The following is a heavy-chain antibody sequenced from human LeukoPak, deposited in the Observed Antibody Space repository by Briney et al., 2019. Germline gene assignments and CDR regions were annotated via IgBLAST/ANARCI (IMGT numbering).Heavy chain of an antibody. J-gene: IGHJ4*02. CDR2: TSSSDAGT. CDR3: AKAPVPSCRGAYCYPFDS. CDR1: GFTLSTYA. D-gene: IGHD2-21*01. Sequence: GGSLRLSCAASGFTLSTYAMSWVRQTPGKGLEWVAATSSSDAGTYHADSVRGRFTISRDNSKNTLYLQMNSLRAGDAAVYFCAKAPVPSCRGAYCYPFDSWGQGTLVTVSS. V-gene: IGHV3-23*01.